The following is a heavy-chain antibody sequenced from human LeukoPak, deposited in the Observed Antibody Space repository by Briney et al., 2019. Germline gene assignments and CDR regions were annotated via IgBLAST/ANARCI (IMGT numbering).Heavy chain of an antibody. CDR2: ISSSSSYI. CDR3: ANGQLVYSGGDY. J-gene: IGHJ4*02. V-gene: IGHV3-21*04. Sequence: PGGSLRLSCAASGFTFSSYSMNWVRQAPGKGLEWVSSISSSSSYIYYADSVKGRFTISRDNAKNSLYLQMNSLRAEDTAVYYCANGQLVYSGGDYWGQGTLVTVSS. D-gene: IGHD6-6*01. CDR1: GFTFSSYS.